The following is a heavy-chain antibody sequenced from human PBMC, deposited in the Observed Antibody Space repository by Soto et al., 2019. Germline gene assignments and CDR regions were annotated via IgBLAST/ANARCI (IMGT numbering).Heavy chain of an antibody. D-gene: IGHD1-26*01. Sequence: PGESLKISCKGSGYSFTSYWIGWVRQMPGKGLEWMGIIYPGDSDSRYSPSFQGQVTISADKSISTAYLQWSSLKASDTAMYYCARRGGVGATSNWFDLWGLGTPVTVSS. J-gene: IGHJ5*02. CDR3: ARRGGVGATSNWFDL. CDR2: IYPGDSDS. V-gene: IGHV5-51*01. CDR1: GYSFTSYW.